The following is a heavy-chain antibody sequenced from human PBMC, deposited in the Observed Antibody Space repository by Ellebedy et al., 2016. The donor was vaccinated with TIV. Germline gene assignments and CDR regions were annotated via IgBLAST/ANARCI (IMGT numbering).Heavy chain of an antibody. D-gene: IGHD6-19*01. J-gene: IGHJ4*02. CDR1: GGSISSYY. Sequence: SETLSLTCTVSGGSISSYYWSWIRQPPGKGLEWIGEITQSGRTNYNPSLKGRVTISVDTSKNQFSLRLSSVTAADTALYYCAEGRSGWYYFDYWGRGTPVTVSS. CDR3: AEGRSGWYYFDY. V-gene: IGHV4-34*01. CDR2: ITQSGRT.